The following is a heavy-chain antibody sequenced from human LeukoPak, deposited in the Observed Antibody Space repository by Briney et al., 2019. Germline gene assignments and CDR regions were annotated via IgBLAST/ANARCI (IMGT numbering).Heavy chain of an antibody. CDR2: MWYDGSNK. V-gene: IGHV3-33*01. Sequence: GRSLRLSCAASGFTFSSYGMHWVRQAPGKGLEWVAVMWYDGSNKYYADSVKGRFTISRDNSKNTLYLQMNSLRAEDTAVYYCARDGYGSGWLYLGGMDVWGQGTTVTVSS. CDR3: ARDGYGSGWLYLGGMDV. CDR1: GFTFSSYG. D-gene: IGHD6-19*01. J-gene: IGHJ6*02.